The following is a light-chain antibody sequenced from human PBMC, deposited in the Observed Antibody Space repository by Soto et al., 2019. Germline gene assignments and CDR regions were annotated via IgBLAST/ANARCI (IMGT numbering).Light chain of an antibody. CDR3: QQYGSSPST. Sequence: EIVLTQSPGTLSLSQGERATLSCRASQSVSRSYLAWYQQKPGQAPRLLIYDASSRATGIPDRFSGSGSGTDFTLTISRLDPEDFAVYYCQQYGSSPSTFGQGTKLEIK. V-gene: IGKV3-20*01. CDR2: DAS. CDR1: QSVSRSY. J-gene: IGKJ2*02.